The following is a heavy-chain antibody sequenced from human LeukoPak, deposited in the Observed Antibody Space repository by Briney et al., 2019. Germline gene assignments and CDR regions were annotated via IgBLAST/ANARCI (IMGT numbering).Heavy chain of an antibody. Sequence: GGSLRLSCEASGFTFSAYAMTWVRQAPGKGLEWVALISYDGNTKDSVKGRFTISRDNSKNTLSLQMSSLRPEDTAVYYCARAGGYDAFDIWGRGTMVTVSS. CDR1: GFTFSAYA. CDR3: ARAGGYDAFDI. CDR2: ISYDGNTK. D-gene: IGHD3-22*01. J-gene: IGHJ3*02. V-gene: IGHV3-30-3*01.